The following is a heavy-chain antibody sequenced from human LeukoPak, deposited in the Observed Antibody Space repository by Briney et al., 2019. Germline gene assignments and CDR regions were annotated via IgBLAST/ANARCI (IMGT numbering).Heavy chain of an antibody. CDR3: ARDLSGYSGYAADYYYGMDV. CDR1: GGTFSSYA. Sequence: SVKVSCKASGGTFSSYAISWVRQAPGQGLEWVGRIIPILGIANYAQKFQGRVTITADKSTSTAYMELSSLRSEDTAVYYCARDLSGYSGYAADYYYGMDVWGQGTTVTVSS. CDR2: IIPILGIA. V-gene: IGHV1-69*04. D-gene: IGHD5-12*01. J-gene: IGHJ6*02.